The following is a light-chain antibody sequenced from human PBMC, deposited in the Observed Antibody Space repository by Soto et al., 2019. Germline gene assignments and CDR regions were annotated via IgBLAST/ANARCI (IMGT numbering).Light chain of an antibody. J-gene: IGKJ2*01. CDR1: QNVNAW. CDR2: KAS. Sequence: DIQMTQSPSTLSASVGDRVTITCRASQNVNAWLAWYQQKPGKAPKLLIYKASTLQSGVPSRFGGSGSGTEFTLSINSLQPDDSATYYCQQNNSPWYTFGQGTKLEIK. CDR3: QQNNSPWYT. V-gene: IGKV1-5*03.